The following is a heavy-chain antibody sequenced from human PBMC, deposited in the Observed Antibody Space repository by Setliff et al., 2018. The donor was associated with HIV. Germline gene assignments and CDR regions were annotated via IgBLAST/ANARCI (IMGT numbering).Heavy chain of an antibody. V-gene: IGHV3-74*01. J-gene: IGHJ6*03. D-gene: IGHD3-3*01. Sequence: PGGSLRLSCAASGFTVRSNYMTWVRQAPGKGLVWVSRINSDGSSTSYADSVKGRFTISRDNAKNTLYLQMNSLRAEDTAVYYCAREGDYDFWSGFHYYYYYYMDVWGKGTTVTVSS. CDR1: GFTVRSNY. CDR2: INSDGSST. CDR3: AREGDYDFWSGFHYYYYYYMDV.